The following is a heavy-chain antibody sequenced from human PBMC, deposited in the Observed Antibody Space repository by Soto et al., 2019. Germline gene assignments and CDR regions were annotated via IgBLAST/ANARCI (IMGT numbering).Heavy chain of an antibody. CDR3: ARQRDYGDYEFFDY. D-gene: IGHD4-17*01. CDR2: INHSGST. CDR1: GGSFSGYY. Sequence: SETLSLTCAVYGGSFSGYYWSWIRQPPGKGLEWIGEINHSGSTNYNPSLKSRVTISVDTSKNQFSLKLSSVTAADTAVYYCARQRDYGDYEFFDYWGQGTLVTVSS. V-gene: IGHV4-34*01. J-gene: IGHJ4*02.